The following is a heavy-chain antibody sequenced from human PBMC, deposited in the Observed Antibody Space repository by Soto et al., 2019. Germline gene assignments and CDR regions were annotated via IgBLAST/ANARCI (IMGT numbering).Heavy chain of an antibody. J-gene: IGHJ3*01. Sequence: SGPTLVNPTQTLTLTCTFSGFSLSTSGVGVGWIRQPPGKALEWLALIYWDDDKRYSPSLKSRLTITKDTSKNQVVLTMTNMDPVDTATYYCARSFYRGVLNGLTLDVWGQGTMVTVSS. CDR1: GFSLSTSGVG. V-gene: IGHV2-5*02. D-gene: IGHD3-10*01. CDR2: IYWDDDK. CDR3: ARSFYRGVLNGLTLDV.